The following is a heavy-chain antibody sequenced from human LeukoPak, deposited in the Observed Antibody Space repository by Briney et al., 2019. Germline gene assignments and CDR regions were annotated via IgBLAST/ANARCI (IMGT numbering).Heavy chain of an antibody. CDR1: GVSMTNDR. V-gene: IGHV4-59*01. CDR2: MSDSGQT. D-gene: IGHD3-22*01. CDR3: ARITGYFDSGGSYYWGFFDY. J-gene: IGHJ4*02. Sequence: SETLSLTCSVSGVSMTNDRWTWIRQAPGKGLEWIGYMSDSGQTNYKPSLRSRATVSVDTSKSQCSLRLTSVTSADTAVYYCARITGYFDSGGSYYWGFFDYWGQGSLVTVSS.